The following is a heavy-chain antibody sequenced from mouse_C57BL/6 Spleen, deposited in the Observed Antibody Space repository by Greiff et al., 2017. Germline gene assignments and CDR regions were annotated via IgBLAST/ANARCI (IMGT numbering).Heavy chain of an antibody. J-gene: IGHJ3*01. V-gene: IGHV1-26*01. Sequence: VQLQQSGPELVKPGASVKISCKASGYTFTDYYMNWVKQSHGKSLEWIGDINPNNGGTSYNQKFKGKATLTVDKSSSTSYMELRSLTSEDSAVYYCARPSFYYYGSSPFAYWGQGTLVTVSA. D-gene: IGHD1-1*01. CDR3: ARPSFYYYGSSPFAY. CDR2: INPNNGGT. CDR1: GYTFTDYY.